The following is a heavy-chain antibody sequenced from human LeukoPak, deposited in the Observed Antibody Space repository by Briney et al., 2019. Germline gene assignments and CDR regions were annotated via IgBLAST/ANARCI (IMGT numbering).Heavy chain of an antibody. J-gene: IGHJ5*02. V-gene: IGHV4-39*02. Sequence: PSETLSLTCTVSNGSMTCDSYYWAWVRPPPGKGLEWIGTIFYSGKTYYSASLKSRVTVSLDTSKKNFSLRLSSVTAADTAVYYCARLWIVATWFDAWGQGALVTVSS. D-gene: IGHD2-2*03. CDR3: ARLWIVATWFDA. CDR1: NGSMTCDSYY. CDR2: IFYSGKT.